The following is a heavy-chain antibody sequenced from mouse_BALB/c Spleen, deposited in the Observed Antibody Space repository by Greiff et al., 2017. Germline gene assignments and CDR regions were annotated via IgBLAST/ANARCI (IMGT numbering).Heavy chain of an antibody. V-gene: IGHV5-17*02. CDR1: GFTFSSFG. Sequence: EVKLMESGGGLVQPGGSRKLSCAASGFTFSSFGMHWVRQAPEKGLEWVAYISSGSSTIYYADTVKGRFTISRDNPKNTLFLQMTSLRSEDTAMYYCARVGGNYDAMDYWGQGTSVTVSS. D-gene: IGHD2-1*01. CDR3: ARVGGNYDAMDY. J-gene: IGHJ4*01. CDR2: ISSGSSTI.